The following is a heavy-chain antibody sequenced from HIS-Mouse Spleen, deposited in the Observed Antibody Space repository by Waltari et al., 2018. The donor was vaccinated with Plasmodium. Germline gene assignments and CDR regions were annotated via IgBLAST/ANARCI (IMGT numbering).Heavy chain of an antibody. V-gene: IGHV3-30*18. CDR3: AKEVLGYYDFWSRPDY. J-gene: IGHJ4*02. CDR2: ISYDGSNK. Sequence: QVQLVESGGGVVQPGRSMRLSYATTGFLFSRYGMPWVRQAPGQGLEWVAVISYDGSNKYYADSVKGRFTISRDNSKNALYLQMNSLRAEDTAVYYCAKEVLGYYDFWSRPDYWGQGTLVTVSS. CDR1: GFLFSRYG. D-gene: IGHD3-3*01.